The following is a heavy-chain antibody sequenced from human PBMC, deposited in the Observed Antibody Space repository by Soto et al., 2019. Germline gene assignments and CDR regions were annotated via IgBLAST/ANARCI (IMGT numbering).Heavy chain of an antibody. CDR1: GFTFSSYE. J-gene: IGHJ6*02. D-gene: IGHD3-3*01. CDR3: ARGDYDFWSGYHGMDV. V-gene: IGHV3-48*03. Sequence: EVQLVESGGGLVKPGGSLRLSCAASGFTFSSYEMNWVRQAPGKGLEWVSYISSSGSTIYYADSVKGRFTISRDNAKNSLYLQMNSLRAEDTAVYYCARGDYDFWSGYHGMDVWGQGTTVTVSS. CDR2: ISSSGSTI.